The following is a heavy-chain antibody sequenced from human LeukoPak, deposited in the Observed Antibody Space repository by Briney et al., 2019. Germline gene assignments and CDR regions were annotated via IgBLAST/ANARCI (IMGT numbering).Heavy chain of an antibody. CDR2: FRSKAYGGTT. CDR3: TRARSPYSSSSDY. Sequence: PGGSLRLSCTASGFTFGDYAMSWFRQAPGKGLEWVGFFRSKAYGGTTEYAASVKGRFTISRDDSKSIAYLQMNSLKTEDTAVYYCTRARSPYSSSSDYWGQGTLVTVSS. D-gene: IGHD6-6*01. V-gene: IGHV3-49*03. CDR1: GFTFGDYA. J-gene: IGHJ4*02.